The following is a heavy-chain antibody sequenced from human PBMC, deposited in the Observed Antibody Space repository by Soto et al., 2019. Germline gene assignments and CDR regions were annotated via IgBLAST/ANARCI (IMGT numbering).Heavy chain of an antibody. J-gene: IGHJ5*02. CDR2: IFSRGTP. CDR3: AKRFGDYVGWFDP. CDR1: GVSITDYH. V-gene: IGHV4-59*01. Sequence: PSETLSLTCTVSGVSITDYHWSWIRQSPGRGLEWIGYIFSRGTPNYNPSPKSRVTISVDTSRNQFSLKLNSLIAADTAMYFCAKRFGDYVGWFDPWGQGALVTVSS. D-gene: IGHD4-17*01.